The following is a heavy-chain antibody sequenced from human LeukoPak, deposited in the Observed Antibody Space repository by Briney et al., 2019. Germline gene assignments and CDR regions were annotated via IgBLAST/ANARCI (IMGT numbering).Heavy chain of an antibody. CDR3: ARTYYDFVEPLDY. V-gene: IGHV3-30-3*01. J-gene: IGHJ4*02. CDR2: ISYDGSNK. D-gene: IGHD3-3*01. Sequence: GGSLRLSCAASGFTFSSYAMHWVRQAPGKGLEWVAVISYDGSNKYYADSVKGRFTISRDNFKNTLYLQMNSLRAEDTAVYYCARTYYDFVEPLDYWGQGTLVTVSS. CDR1: GFTFSSYA.